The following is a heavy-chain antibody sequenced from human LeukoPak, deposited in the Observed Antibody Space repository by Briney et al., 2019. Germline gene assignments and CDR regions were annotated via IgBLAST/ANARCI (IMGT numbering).Heavy chain of an antibody. J-gene: IGHJ4*02. CDR3: ARKRSLTTPPGFDH. Sequence: KPSETLSLTCAVSGYSIRSGDYWGWIRQSPGKGLGWIGSIYHGGSTHYNPSLKRRVTISVDTSKNQFSLMLSSSTAADTAVYYCARKRSLTTPPGFDHWGQGTLVTVSS. D-gene: IGHD4-11*01. CDR1: GYSIRSGDY. CDR2: IYHGGST. V-gene: IGHV4-38-2*01.